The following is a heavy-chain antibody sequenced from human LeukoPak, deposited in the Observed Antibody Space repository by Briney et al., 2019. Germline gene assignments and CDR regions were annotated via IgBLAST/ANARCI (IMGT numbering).Heavy chain of an antibody. CDR1: GGSISSSSYY. CDR2: IYYSGST. CDR3: ATSSTSLTWFDP. J-gene: IGHJ5*02. D-gene: IGHD2-2*01. V-gene: IGHV4-39*01. Sequence: SETLSLTCTVSGGSISSSSYYWGWLRQPPGKGLEWIGSIYYSGSTYYNPSLKSRVTISVDTSKNQFSLKLSSVTAADTALYYCATSSTSLTWFDPWGQGTLVTVSS.